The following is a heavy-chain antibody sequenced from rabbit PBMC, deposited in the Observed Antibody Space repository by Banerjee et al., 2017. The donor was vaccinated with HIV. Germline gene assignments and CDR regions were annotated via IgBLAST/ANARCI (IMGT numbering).Heavy chain of an antibody. D-gene: IGHD1-1*01. CDR1: GFSFSNRYV. CDR2: INTSSGNT. CDR3: ASGYSDIYFNL. Sequence: QQQLEESGGGLVRPGGSLTLTCKASGFSFSNRYVMCWVRQAPGKGLEWIACINTSSGNTVYATWAKGRFTISRTSSTTVALQMTSLTAADTATYFCASGYSDIYFNLWGQGTLVTVS. V-gene: IGHV1S45*01. J-gene: IGHJ4*01.